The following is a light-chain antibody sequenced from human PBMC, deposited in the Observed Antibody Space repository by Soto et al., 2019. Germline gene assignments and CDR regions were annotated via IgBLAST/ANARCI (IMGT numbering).Light chain of an antibody. J-gene: IGKJ5*01. CDR2: GAS. CDR1: QSVTVNY. CDR3: QQYGTSPIT. Sequence: EIILTQSPDTLSLSPGERASLSCRASQSVTVNYLAWYQQKPGQAPRLLIYGASNRATGIPDRFSGSGSETDFTLTISRLEPEDFAVYYCQQYGTSPITFGQGTRLEIK. V-gene: IGKV3-20*01.